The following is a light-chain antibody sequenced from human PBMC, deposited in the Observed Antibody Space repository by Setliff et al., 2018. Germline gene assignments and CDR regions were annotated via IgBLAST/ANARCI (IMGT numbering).Light chain of an antibody. Sequence: QSVLTQPPSVSGAPGQRVTISCTGSSSNIGAGYDVHWYQQLPGTAPKLLIYGNSNRPSGVPDRFSGSKSGTSASLAITGLQAEDEADCYCQSYDSSLSGYVFGTGTKGTV. J-gene: IGLJ1*01. CDR2: GNS. V-gene: IGLV1-40*01. CDR1: SSNIGAGYD. CDR3: QSYDSSLSGYV.